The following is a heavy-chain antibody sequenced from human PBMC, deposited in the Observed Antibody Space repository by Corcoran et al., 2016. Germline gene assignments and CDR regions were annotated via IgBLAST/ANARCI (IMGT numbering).Heavy chain of an antibody. V-gene: IGHV4-39*01. CDR3: ARRGVPAATNYYFDY. J-gene: IGHJ4*02. CDR2: IYYSGST. D-gene: IGHD2-2*01. Sequence: QLQLQESGPGLVKPSETLSLTCTVSGGSISSSSYYWGWIRQPPGKGLEWIGSIYYSGSTYYNPSLKSRVTISVDTSKNQFSLKLSSVTAADTAVYYCARRGVPAATNYYFDYWGQGTLVTVSS. CDR1: GGSISSSSYY.